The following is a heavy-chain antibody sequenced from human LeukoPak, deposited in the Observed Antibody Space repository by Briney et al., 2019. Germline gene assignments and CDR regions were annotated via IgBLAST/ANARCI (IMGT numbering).Heavy chain of an antibody. J-gene: IGHJ6*03. CDR2: IIPIFGTA. D-gene: IGHD5-18*01. Sequence: ASVKVSCKASGVTFSSYAISWVRQAPGQGLEWMGGIIPIFGTANYAQKFQGRVTITADKSTSTAYMELSSLRSEDTAVYYCARTTKHGGYSYGYNYYYYMDVWGKGTTVTVSS. CDR1: GVTFSSYA. V-gene: IGHV1-69*06. CDR3: ARTTKHGGYSYGYNYYYYMDV.